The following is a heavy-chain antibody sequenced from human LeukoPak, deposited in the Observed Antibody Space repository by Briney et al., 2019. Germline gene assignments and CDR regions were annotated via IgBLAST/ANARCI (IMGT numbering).Heavy chain of an antibody. D-gene: IGHD6-6*01. CDR1: GGTFSSYA. CDR2: IIPIFGTA. CDR3: ADYPIAARLLDAFDI. Sequence: GASVKVSCKASGGTFSSYAISWVRQAPGQGLEWMGGIIPIFGTANYAQKFQGRVTITADESTSTAYMALSSLRSEDTAVYYCADYPIAARLLDAFDIWGQGTMVTVSS. V-gene: IGHV1-69*13. J-gene: IGHJ3*02.